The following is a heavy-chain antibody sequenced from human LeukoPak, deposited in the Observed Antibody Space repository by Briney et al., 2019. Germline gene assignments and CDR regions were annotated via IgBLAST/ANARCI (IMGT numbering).Heavy chain of an antibody. V-gene: IGHV4-31*11. CDR2: IYYSGTT. D-gene: IGHD5-12*01. CDR1: GGSISAGGYY. Sequence: PSETLSLTCAVSGGSISAGGYYWSWIRQHPGKGLEWIGFIYYSGTTYYNPSLKSRVTISVDTSKNQLSLKLSSVTAADTAVYYCARGHNKGVATNSNCFDPWGQGTLVTVSS. J-gene: IGHJ5*02. CDR3: ARGHNKGVATNSNCFDP.